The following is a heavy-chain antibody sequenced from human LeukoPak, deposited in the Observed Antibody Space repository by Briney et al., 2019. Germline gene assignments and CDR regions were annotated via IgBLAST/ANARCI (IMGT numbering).Heavy chain of an antibody. CDR3: ARVDSGYGLVEYYFDY. Sequence: GGSLRLSCAASGFTFSDYYMSWIRQAPGKGLEWFSYIGTRGSTIYYADSVKGRFTISRDNAKNTLYLQMNSLRAEDTAVYYCARVDSGYGLVEYYFDYWGQGTLVTVSS. CDR2: IGTRGSTI. D-gene: IGHD5-12*01. J-gene: IGHJ4*02. CDR1: GFTFSDYY. V-gene: IGHV3-11*04.